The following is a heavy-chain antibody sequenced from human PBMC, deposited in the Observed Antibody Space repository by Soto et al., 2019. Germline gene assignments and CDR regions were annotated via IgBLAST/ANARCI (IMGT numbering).Heavy chain of an antibody. D-gene: IGHD2-2*01. CDR3: ARGFRVRNHLCFLDY. J-gene: IGHJ4*02. V-gene: IGHV3-53*01. Sequence: GGSLRLSCAASGFTVSSYYMSWVRQAPGKGLECVSIIYSGDSTYYADSVKGRFTISRDSSKNTLDLQVGSLRVEDTAAYYCARGFRVRNHLCFLDYWGQGTQVTVSS. CDR1: GFTVSSYY. CDR2: IYSGDST.